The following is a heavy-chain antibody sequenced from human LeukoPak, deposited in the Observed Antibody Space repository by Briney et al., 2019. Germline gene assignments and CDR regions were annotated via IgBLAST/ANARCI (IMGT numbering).Heavy chain of an antibody. Sequence: SETLSLTCAVYGGSFSGYYWSWIRQPPGKGLEWIGEIHHSGSTNYNPSLKSRVTISVDTSKNQFSLKLSSVTAADTAVYYCARGSGGYYYYYMDVWGKGTTVTVSS. J-gene: IGHJ6*03. V-gene: IGHV4-34*01. CDR3: ARGSGGYYYYYMDV. D-gene: IGHD2-15*01. CDR1: GGSFSGYY. CDR2: IHHSGST.